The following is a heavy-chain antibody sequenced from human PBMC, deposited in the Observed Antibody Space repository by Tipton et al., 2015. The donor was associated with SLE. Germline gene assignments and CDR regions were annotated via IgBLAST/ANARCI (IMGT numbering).Heavy chain of an antibody. CDR1: GGSISSHY. CDR3: ARDHRAVWKSAFDI. Sequence: TLSLTCTVSGGSISSHYWSWIRQPPGNGLEWIGYIYYSGSTNYNPSLKSRVTISVDTSKNQFSLKLSSVTAADTAVYYCARDHRAVWKSAFDIWGQGTMVTVSS. D-gene: IGHD1-1*01. V-gene: IGHV4-59*11. J-gene: IGHJ3*02. CDR2: IYYSGST.